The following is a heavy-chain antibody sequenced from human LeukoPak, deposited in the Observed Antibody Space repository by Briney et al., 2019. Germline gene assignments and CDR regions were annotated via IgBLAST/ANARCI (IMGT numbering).Heavy chain of an antibody. CDR2: INPNSGNT. CDR3: ATIARQVDFDY. CDR1: GYTFTGYY. V-gene: IGHV1-8*02. J-gene: IGHJ4*02. D-gene: IGHD5-12*01. Sequence: ASVKVSCKASGYTFTGYYMHWVRQAPGQGLEWMGWINPNSGNTGYAQKFQGRVTMTRNTSISTAYMELSSLRSEDTAVYYCATIARQVDFDYWGQGTLVTVSS.